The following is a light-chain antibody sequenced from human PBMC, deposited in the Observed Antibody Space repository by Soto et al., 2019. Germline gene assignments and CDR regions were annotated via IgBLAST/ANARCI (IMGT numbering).Light chain of an antibody. CDR1: SSDVGGYNY. CDR2: EAS. CDR3: SSYTSSSTLV. J-gene: IGLJ1*01. Sequence: QSALTQPASVSGSPGQSITISCTGTSSDVGGYNYVSWYQQHPGKAPKLIIYEASNRPSGVSNRFSGSKSGNTASLTISGLQAEDEADYYCSSYTSSSTLVFGTGTKLTVL. V-gene: IGLV2-14*01.